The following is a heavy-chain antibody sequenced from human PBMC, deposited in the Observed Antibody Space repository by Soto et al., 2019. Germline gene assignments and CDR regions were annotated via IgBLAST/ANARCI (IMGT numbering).Heavy chain of an antibody. Sequence: GGSLRLSCAASGFTFSSYGMHWVRQAPGKGLEWVAVIWYDGSNKYYADSVKGRFTISRDNSKNTLYLQMNSLRAEDTAVYYCAREVYSSSSGRVYGMDVWGQGTTVTVSS. CDR3: AREVYSSSSGRVYGMDV. J-gene: IGHJ6*02. CDR1: GFTFSSYG. D-gene: IGHD6-6*01. V-gene: IGHV3-33*01. CDR2: IWYDGSNK.